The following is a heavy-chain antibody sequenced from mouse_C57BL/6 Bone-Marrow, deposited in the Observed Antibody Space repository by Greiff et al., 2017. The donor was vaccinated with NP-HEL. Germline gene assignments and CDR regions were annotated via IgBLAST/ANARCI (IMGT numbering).Heavy chain of an antibody. V-gene: IGHV1-59*01. CDR2: IDPSDSYT. J-gene: IGHJ2*01. CDR3: ARLRGTSH. CDR1: GYTFTSYW. Sequence: QVQLQQPGAELVRPGTSVKLSCKASGYTFTSYWMHWVKQRPGQGLEWIGVIDPSDSYTNYNQKFKGKATLTVDTSSSTAYMQLSSLTSEDSAVYYCARLRGTSHWGKGTTLTVSS. D-gene: IGHD3-3*01.